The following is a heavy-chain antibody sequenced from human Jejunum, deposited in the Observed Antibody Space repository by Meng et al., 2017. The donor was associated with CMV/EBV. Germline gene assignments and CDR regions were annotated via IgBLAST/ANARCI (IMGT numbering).Heavy chain of an antibody. Sequence: FSAYDINWVRQAPEQELEWMGWMNPNGGYSGYSQKFQGRVTFSRNTSITTAYMELNSLRSDDTAVYYCSRGGPIGIFGVVTQFYFDYWGQGTLVTVSS. CDR1: FSAYD. CDR3: SRGGPIGIFGVVTQFYFDY. CDR2: MNPNGGYS. J-gene: IGHJ4*02. D-gene: IGHD3-3*02. V-gene: IGHV1-8*03.